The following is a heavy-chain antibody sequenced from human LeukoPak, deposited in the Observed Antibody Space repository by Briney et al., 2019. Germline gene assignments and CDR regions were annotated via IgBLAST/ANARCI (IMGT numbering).Heavy chain of an antibody. Sequence: SVKVSCKASGYTFTSYDISWVRQAPGQGLEWMGGIIPIFGTANYAQKFQGRVTITTDESTSTAYMELSSLRSEDTAVYYCATQNWNYKSRFDYWGQGTLVTVSS. D-gene: IGHD1-7*01. V-gene: IGHV1-69*05. CDR1: GYTFTSYD. J-gene: IGHJ4*02. CDR2: IIPIFGTA. CDR3: ATQNWNYKSRFDY.